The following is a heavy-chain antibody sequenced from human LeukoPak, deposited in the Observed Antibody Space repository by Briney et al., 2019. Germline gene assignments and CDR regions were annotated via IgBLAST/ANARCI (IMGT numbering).Heavy chain of an antibody. D-gene: IGHD1-26*01. CDR2: INPNSGGT. Sequence: GASVKVSCKASGYIFTDYYMHWVRQAPGQELGWMGRINPNSGGTNYAQKLQGRVTMTTDTSTSTAYMELRSLRSDDTAVYYCARTRGSYLDAFDIWGQGTMVTVSS. J-gene: IGHJ3*02. V-gene: IGHV1/OR15-1*04. CDR3: ARTRGSYLDAFDI. CDR1: GYIFTDYY.